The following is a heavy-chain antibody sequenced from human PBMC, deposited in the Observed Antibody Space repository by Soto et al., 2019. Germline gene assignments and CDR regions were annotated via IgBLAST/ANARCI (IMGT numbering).Heavy chain of an antibody. J-gene: IGHJ4*02. CDR2: ISYSGGT. CDR1: GDSISGSSFY. V-gene: IGHV4-39*01. Sequence: SETLSLTCIVSGDSISGSSFYWFWIRQPPWKGLEWIGSISYSGGTYNNPSLQSRVTISVDTSKSQFSLKLTSVTAADTAVYYCARRRASDYGGNNHPYYFDYWGQGTPVTVSS. D-gene: IGHD4-17*01. CDR3: ARRRASDYGGNNHPYYFDY.